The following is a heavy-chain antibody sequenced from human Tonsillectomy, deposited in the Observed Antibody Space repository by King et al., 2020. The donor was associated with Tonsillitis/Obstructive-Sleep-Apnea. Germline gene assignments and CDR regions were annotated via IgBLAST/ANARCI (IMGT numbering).Heavy chain of an antibody. CDR1: GYTFTGYY. CDR2: INPNSGGT. Sequence: QLVQSGAEVKKPGASVKVSCKASGYTFTGYYMHWVRQAPGQGLEWMGRINPNSGGTNYAQKFQGRVTMTRDTSISTAYMELSRLRSDDTVVYYCAREVAGISDYFDYWGQGTLVTVSS. D-gene: IGHD6-19*01. CDR3: AREVAGISDYFDY. V-gene: IGHV1-2*05. J-gene: IGHJ4*02.